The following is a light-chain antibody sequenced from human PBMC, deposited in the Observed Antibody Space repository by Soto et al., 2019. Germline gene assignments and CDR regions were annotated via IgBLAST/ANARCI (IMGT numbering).Light chain of an antibody. CDR1: QTISSW. J-gene: IGKJ1*01. V-gene: IGKV1-5*03. Sequence: DIQMTKSPSTLSGSVGDRVTITCRASQTISSWLAWYQQKPGKAPKLLIYKASTLKSGVPSRFSGSGSGTEFTLTISSRQPDDFATYYCQHYNSYSEAFGQGTKVEL. CDR3: QHYNSYSEA. CDR2: KAS.